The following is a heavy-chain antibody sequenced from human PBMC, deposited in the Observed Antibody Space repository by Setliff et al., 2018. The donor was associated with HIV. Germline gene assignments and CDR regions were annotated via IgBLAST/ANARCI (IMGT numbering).Heavy chain of an antibody. J-gene: IGHJ6*02. CDR1: GFTFSSYA. CDR3: AREIRTVYTGGHYFYGIDV. D-gene: IGHD3-16*01. Sequence: PGGSLRLSCAASGFTFSSYAMHWVRQAPGKGLEWVAVISYDGSNKYYADSVKGRLTISRDNSKNTLYLQMNSLRAEDTAVYYCAREIRTVYTGGHYFYGIDVWGQGTAVTVSS. CDR2: ISYDGSNK. V-gene: IGHV3-30*04.